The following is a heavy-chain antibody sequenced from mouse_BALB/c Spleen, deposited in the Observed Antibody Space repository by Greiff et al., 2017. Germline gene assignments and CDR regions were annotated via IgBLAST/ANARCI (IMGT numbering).Heavy chain of an antibody. CDR3: AREDAWFAY. Sequence: VQLQQSGAELVRPGALVKLSCKASGFNIKDYYMHWVKQRPEQGLEWIGWIDPENGNTIYDPKFQGKASITADTSSNTAYLQLSSLTSEDTAVYYCAREDAWFAYWGQGTLVTVS. V-gene: IGHV14-1*02. CDR2: IDPENGNT. CDR1: GFNIKDYY. J-gene: IGHJ3*01.